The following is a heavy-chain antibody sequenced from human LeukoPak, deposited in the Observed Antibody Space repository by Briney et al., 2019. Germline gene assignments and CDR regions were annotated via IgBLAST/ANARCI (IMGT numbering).Heavy chain of an antibody. V-gene: IGHV3-23*01. CDR1: GFTFSSSA. D-gene: IGHD2-15*01. Sequence: GGSLRLSCAASGFTFSSSAMSWVRQAPGKGLEWVSAISNNGGYTYYADSVQGRFTISRDNSKGTLCLQMNSLRAEDTAVYYCAKQLGYCSDGSCYFPYWGQGTLVTVSS. CDR2: ISNNGGYT. J-gene: IGHJ4*02. CDR3: AKQLGYCSDGSCYFPY.